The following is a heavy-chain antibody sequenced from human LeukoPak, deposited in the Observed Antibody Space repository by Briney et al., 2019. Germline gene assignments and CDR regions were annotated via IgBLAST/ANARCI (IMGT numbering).Heavy chain of an antibody. J-gene: IGHJ5*02. CDR3: ARDWGSSSWYAGNWFDP. Sequence: PSETLSLTCTVSGGSISSSSYNWGWIRQPPGKGLEWIGSVYYSGSTYYNPSLKSRVTMSVDTSKNQFSLKLSSVTAADTAVYYCARDWGSSSWYAGNWFDPWGQGTLVTVSS. CDR2: VYYSGST. CDR1: GGSISSSSYN. D-gene: IGHD6-13*01. V-gene: IGHV4-39*07.